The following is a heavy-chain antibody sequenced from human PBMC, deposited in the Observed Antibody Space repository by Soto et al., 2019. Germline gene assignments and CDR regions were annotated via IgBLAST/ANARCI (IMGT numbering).Heavy chain of an antibody. CDR1: GFTFSTYV. J-gene: IGHJ1*01. D-gene: IGHD3-22*01. V-gene: IGHV3-30*04. Sequence: QVQLVESGGGVVQPGRSLRLSCAASGFTFSTYVMHWVRQAPGKGLEWVAAISFDGKSEHYADSMKGRFTISRDNSKNTLYVQVDTLRAEDTAVYYCATEDHSSGHAGTFQHWGQGTLVTVSS. CDR2: ISFDGKSE. CDR3: ATEDHSSGHAGTFQH.